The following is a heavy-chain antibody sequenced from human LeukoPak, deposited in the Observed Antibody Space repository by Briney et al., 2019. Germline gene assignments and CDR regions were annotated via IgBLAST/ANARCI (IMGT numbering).Heavy chain of an antibody. V-gene: IGHV1-69*05. CDR1: GGTFSSYA. CDR2: IIPIFGTA. J-gene: IGHJ5*02. CDR3: SRDPVQDYGGNSGGFDP. Sequence: GASVKVSCKASGGTFSSYAISWLRQAPGQGLEWMGRIIPIFGTANYAQKFQGRVTITTDESTSKAYMELSSLRSEDTAVYYCSRDPVQDYGGNSGGFDPWGQGTLVTVSS. D-gene: IGHD4-23*01.